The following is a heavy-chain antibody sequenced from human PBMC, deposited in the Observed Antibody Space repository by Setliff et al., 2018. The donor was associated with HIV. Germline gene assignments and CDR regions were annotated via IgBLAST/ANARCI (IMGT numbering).Heavy chain of an antibody. D-gene: IGHD2-15*01. CDR1: GYIFPTYG. J-gene: IGHJ5*02. CDR2: INPFNGNT. CDR3: ARDGGFDP. Sequence: ASVKVSCKASGYIFPTYGITWVRQAPAKGLEWMGWINPFNGNTKYAQKFQGRVTMTTDASTSTAYMVVRSLRSDDTAVYYCARDGGFDPWGQGTLVTVSS. V-gene: IGHV1-18*01.